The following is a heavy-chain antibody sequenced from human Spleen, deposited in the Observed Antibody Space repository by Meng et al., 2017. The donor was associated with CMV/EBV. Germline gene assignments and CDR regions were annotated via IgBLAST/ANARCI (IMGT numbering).Heavy chain of an antibody. CDR3: ARDYCSSTSCYAYYYGMDV. CDR1: GFIFNNFA. V-gene: IGHV3-30*02. CDR2: IRSDGSNE. Sequence: GESLKISCAASGFIFNNFAMHWVRQAPGKGLEWVAFIRSDGSNEYYADSVKGRFTISRDNSKNTLYLQMNSLRLEDTALYYCARDYCSSTSCYAYYYGMDVWGQGTTVTVSS. D-gene: IGHD2-2*01. J-gene: IGHJ6*02.